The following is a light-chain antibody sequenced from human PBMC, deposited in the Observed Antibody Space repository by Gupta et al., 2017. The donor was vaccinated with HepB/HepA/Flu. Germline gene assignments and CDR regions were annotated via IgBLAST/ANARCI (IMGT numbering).Light chain of an antibody. V-gene: IGLV2-14*03. CDR2: DVN. CDR3: NSYTNTNTLVV. Sequence: SALTQHASVSGSPGQSITIPCTGITSEISTYEYVSRYQQHTAQAPELMIFDVNNRPSAVATRFSGSKSDNTASITISVLQAEDEAVYFCNSYTNTNTLVVFGGGTKLTVL. J-gene: IGLJ2*01. CDR1: TSEISTYEY.